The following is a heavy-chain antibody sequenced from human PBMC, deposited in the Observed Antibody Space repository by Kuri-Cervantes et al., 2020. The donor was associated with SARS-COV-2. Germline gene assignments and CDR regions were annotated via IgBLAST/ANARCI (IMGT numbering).Heavy chain of an antibody. Sequence: SVKVSCKASGGTFSSYAISWVRQAPGQGLEWMGGITPIFGTANYAQKFQGRVTITTDESTSTAYMELSSLRSEDTAVYYCARVRGYSYGYRGDYYMDVWGKGTTVTVSS. CDR2: ITPIFGTA. CDR1: GGTFSSYA. D-gene: IGHD5-18*01. V-gene: IGHV1-69*05. J-gene: IGHJ6*03. CDR3: ARVRGYSYGYRGDYYMDV.